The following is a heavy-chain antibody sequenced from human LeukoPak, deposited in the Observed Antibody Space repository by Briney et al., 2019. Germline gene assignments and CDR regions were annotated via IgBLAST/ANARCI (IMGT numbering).Heavy chain of an antibody. CDR2: LNHSGST. J-gene: IGHJ5*02. V-gene: IGHV4-34*01. CDR3: ARQGLGINWFDP. CDR1: GGSFSGYY. D-gene: IGHD1-14*01. Sequence: SETLSLTCALYGGSFSGYYWSWIRQPPGKGLEWIGELNHSGSTNYNPSLKSRVTISEDTSKNQFSLKLSSVTAADTAVYYCARQGLGINWFDPWGQGTLVTVSS.